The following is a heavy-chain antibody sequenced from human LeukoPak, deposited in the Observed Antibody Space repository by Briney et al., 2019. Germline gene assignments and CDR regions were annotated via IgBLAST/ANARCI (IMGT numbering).Heavy chain of an antibody. CDR3: AKAYSSSWPGDRWFDP. CDR2: ISGSGGST. J-gene: IGHJ5*02. CDR1: GFTFSSYA. D-gene: IGHD6-13*01. V-gene: IGHV3-23*01. Sequence: ETGGSLRLSCAASGFTFSSYAMSWVRQAPGKGLEWVSAISGSGGSTYYADSVKGRFTISRDNSKNTLYLQMNSLRAEDTAVYYCAKAYSSSWPGDRWFDPWGQGTLVTVSS.